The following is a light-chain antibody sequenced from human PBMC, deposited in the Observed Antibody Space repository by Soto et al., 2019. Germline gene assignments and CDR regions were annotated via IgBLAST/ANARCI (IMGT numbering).Light chain of an antibody. J-gene: IGKJ2*01. CDR3: QQYNSYSYT. Sequence: DIQMTQSPSTLSASVGDRVTITCRASQSISSRLAWYQQKPGKAPKLLIYKASSLESGVPSRFSGSGSGTEFTLTISSLQPDDFATYYCQQYNSYSYTVGQGTKLEIK. CDR2: KAS. V-gene: IGKV1-5*03. CDR1: QSISSR.